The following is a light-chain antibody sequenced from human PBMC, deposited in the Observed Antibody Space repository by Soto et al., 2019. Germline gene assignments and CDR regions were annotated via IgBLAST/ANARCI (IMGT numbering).Light chain of an antibody. V-gene: IGLV2-14*02. CDR2: EGS. CDR3: SSYASSTTPYV. CDR1: SSDVGSYNL. J-gene: IGLJ1*01. Sequence: SALPQPASVSVSPGQSITISCTGTSSDVGSYNLVSWYQQHPGKAPKLMIYEGSKRPSGVSNRFSGSKSGNTASLTISGLQAEDEADYYCSSYASSTTPYVFGTGTKVTVL.